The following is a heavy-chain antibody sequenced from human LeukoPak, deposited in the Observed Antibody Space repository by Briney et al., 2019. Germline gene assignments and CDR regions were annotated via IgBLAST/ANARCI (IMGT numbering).Heavy chain of an antibody. V-gene: IGHV3-23*01. Sequence: PGGSLRLSCAVSGFTFSSYAMSWVRQAPGKGLEWVTAISGSGGSTYYADSVKGRFTISRDNSKNTLYLQMNSLRAEDTAVYYCAKDIMSPGSSPGWGQGTLVTVSS. D-gene: IGHD6-6*01. CDR3: AKDIMSPGSSPG. CDR1: GFTFSSYA. J-gene: IGHJ4*02. CDR2: ISGSGGST.